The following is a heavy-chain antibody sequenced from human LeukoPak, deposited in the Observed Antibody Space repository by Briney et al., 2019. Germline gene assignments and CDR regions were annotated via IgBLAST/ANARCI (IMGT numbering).Heavy chain of an antibody. V-gene: IGHV3-21*01. CDR1: GFTFSSYT. CDR2: IGNSDTSI. Sequence: GGSLRLSCAGSGFTFSSYTMSCVRQAPGKGLEWVSSIGNSDTSIYYADSVKGRFTISRDNAKNALYLQMNSLRVEDTAVYYCARDRINNNWFFVGHYRGQGALVTVSS. CDR3: ARDRINNNWFFVGHY. J-gene: IGHJ4*02. D-gene: IGHD1-20*01.